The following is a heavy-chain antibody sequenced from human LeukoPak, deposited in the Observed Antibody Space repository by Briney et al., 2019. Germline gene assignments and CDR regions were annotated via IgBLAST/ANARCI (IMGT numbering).Heavy chain of an antibody. CDR3: ARVRGTFYYYYYYMDV. Sequence: SETLSLTCAVYGGSFSGYYWSWIRLPPGKGLEWIGEINHSGSTSYNPSLKSRVTISVDTSKNQFSLKLSSVTAADTAVYYCARVRGTFYYYYYYMDVWGKGTTVTVSS. CDR1: GGSFSGYY. CDR2: INHSGST. V-gene: IGHV4-34*01. D-gene: IGHD1/OR15-1a*01. J-gene: IGHJ6*03.